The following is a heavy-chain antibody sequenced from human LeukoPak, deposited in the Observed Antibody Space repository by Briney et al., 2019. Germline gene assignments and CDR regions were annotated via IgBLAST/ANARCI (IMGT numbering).Heavy chain of an antibody. CDR2: ISSSSSTI. D-gene: IGHD6-19*01. CDR1: GFTFSSYS. V-gene: IGHV3-48*02. J-gene: IGHJ4*02. Sequence: GGSLRLSCAASGFTFSSYSMNWVRQAPGKGLEWVSYISSSSSTIYYADSVKGRFTISRDNAKNSLYLQMNSLRDEDTAVYYCAREDPYSSGWSFDYWGQGTLATVSS. CDR3: AREDPYSSGWSFDY.